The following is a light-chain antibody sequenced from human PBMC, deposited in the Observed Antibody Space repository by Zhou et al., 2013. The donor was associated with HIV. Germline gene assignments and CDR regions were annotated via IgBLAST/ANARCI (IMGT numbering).Light chain of an antibody. J-gene: IGKJ5*01. Sequence: DIQMTQSPSTLSASIGGRVTISCRASQSINNWLAWYQQKPGAAPKLLIQKATSLEGDVLSRFSGSGSGTEFNLTVSRLQPDDSATYYCQQYSTHPITFGQGTRLEI. CDR2: KAT. CDR1: QSINNW. CDR3: QQYSTHPIT. V-gene: IGKV1-5*03.